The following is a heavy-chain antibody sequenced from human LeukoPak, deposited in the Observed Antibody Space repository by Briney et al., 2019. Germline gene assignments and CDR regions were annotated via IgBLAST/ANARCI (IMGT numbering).Heavy chain of an antibody. CDR2: IYYSGST. V-gene: IGHV4-59*01. Sequence: SETLSLTCTVSGGSISSYYWSWIRQPPGKGLEWIGYIYYSGSTNYNPSLKSRVTISVDTSRNQFSLKLSSVTAADTAVYYCARETRSLGYSSGWSYYFDYWGQGTLVTVSS. J-gene: IGHJ4*02. CDR1: GGSISSYY. CDR3: ARETRSLGYSSGWSYYFDY. D-gene: IGHD6-19*01.